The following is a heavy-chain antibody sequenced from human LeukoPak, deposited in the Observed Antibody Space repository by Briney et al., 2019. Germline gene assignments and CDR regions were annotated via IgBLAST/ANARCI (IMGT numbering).Heavy chain of an antibody. J-gene: IGHJ4*02. CDR3: ARDFQRAVAGSFDY. CDR1: GYTFTIYG. Sequence: ASVKVSCKASGYTFTIYGISWVRQAPGQGLEWMGWISAYNGNTNYAQKLQGRVTMTTDTSTSTAYMELRSLRSDDTAVYYCARDFQRAVAGSFDYWGQGTLVTVSS. D-gene: IGHD6-19*01. V-gene: IGHV1-18*01. CDR2: ISAYNGNT.